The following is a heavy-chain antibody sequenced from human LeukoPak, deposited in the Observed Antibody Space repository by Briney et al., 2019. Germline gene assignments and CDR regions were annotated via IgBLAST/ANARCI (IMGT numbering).Heavy chain of an antibody. J-gene: IGHJ6*03. V-gene: IGHV1-69*01. Sequence: GSSVKVSCKASGGTFSSYAISWVRQAPGQGLEWMGGIISIFGTANYAQKFQGRVTITADESTSTAYMELSSLRSEDTAVYYCAMFPYYYYYYMDVWGKGTTVTVSS. D-gene: IGHD3-10*02. CDR1: GGTFSSYA. CDR2: IISIFGTA. CDR3: AMFPYYYYYYMDV.